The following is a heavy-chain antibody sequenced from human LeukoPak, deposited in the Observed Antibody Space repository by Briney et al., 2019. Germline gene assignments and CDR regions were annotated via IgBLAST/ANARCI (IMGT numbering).Heavy chain of an antibody. J-gene: IGHJ5*02. Sequence: PSETLSLTCTVSGGSICSSSYYWGWIRQPPGKGLEWNGSIYYSGSTYYNPSLKSRVTISVDTSKNQFSLKLSSVTAADTAVYYCARPVGSPYCSSTSCYNWFDPWGQGTLVTVSS. CDR1: GGSICSSSYY. CDR2: IYYSGST. D-gene: IGHD2-2*01. V-gene: IGHV4-39*01. CDR3: ARPVGSPYCSSTSCYNWFDP.